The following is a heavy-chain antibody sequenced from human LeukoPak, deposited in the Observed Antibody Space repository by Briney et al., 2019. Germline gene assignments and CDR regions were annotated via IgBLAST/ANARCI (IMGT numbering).Heavy chain of an antibody. CDR3: AKDPSDYGGNTGYFDY. Sequence: GGSLRLSCAASGFTVSSNYMSWVRQSPGKGLEWVSVIYSGGSTYYADSVKGRFTISRDNSKNTLYLQMNSLRAEDTAVYYCAKDPSDYGGNTGYFDYWGQGPLVTVSS. J-gene: IGHJ4*02. V-gene: IGHV3-66*01. CDR1: GFTVSSNY. CDR2: IYSGGST. D-gene: IGHD4-23*01.